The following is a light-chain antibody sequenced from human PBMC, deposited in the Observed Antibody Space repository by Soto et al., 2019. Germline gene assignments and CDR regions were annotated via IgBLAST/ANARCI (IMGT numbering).Light chain of an antibody. CDR3: NSYTTSSTLV. CDR2: EVT. V-gene: IGLV2-14*01. CDR1: TSDVGAYNY. Sequence: QSALTQPASVSGSPGQSITISCTGTTSDVGAYNYVSWYQQHPGKAPKVIIFEVTNRPLGVSDRFSGSKSGNTASLTISGLQAEDEADYYCNSYTTSSTLVFGGGTNLTVL. J-gene: IGLJ3*02.